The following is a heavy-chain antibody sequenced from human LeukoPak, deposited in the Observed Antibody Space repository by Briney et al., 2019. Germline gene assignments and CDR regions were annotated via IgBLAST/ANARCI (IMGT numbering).Heavy chain of an antibody. D-gene: IGHD2-2*01. V-gene: IGHV3-13*01. CDR1: GFTFSSYD. Sequence: GGSLRLSCAASGFTFSSYDMHWVRQAPGKGLEWVSAICTAGDTYYPGSVTGRFTISRENAKNSLYLQMNSLRAGDTAVYYCARVTPIYYCSSTSCPGGAFDIWGQGTMVTVSS. CDR2: ICTAGDT. CDR3: ARVTPIYYCSSTSCPGGAFDI. J-gene: IGHJ3*02.